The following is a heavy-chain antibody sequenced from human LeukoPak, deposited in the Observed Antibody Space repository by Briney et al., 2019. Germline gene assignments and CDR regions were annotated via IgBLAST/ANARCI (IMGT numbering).Heavy chain of an antibody. Sequence: SETLSLTCTVSGGSIRSSYYYWGWIRQPPGKGLEWIGSIYDSGSTYYNPSLKSRVTISVDTSKNQFSLKLNSVTAADTAVYYCARESVQLWASFDYWGQGTLVTVSS. V-gene: IGHV4-39*02. D-gene: IGHD5-18*01. CDR3: ARESVQLWASFDY. CDR2: IYDSGST. J-gene: IGHJ4*02. CDR1: GGSIRSSYYY.